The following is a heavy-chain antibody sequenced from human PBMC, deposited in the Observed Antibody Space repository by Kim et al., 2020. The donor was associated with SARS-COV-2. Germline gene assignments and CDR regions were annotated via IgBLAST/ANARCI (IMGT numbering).Heavy chain of an antibody. CDR3: TRTSYGANYFTYY. D-gene: IGHD3-3*01. CDR2: SRNQARSYTT. Sequence: GGSLRLSCAASGFTFNDYYMDWVRQAPGKELEWVARSRNQARSYTTEYAASVKGRFTVSRHDSENSLYLYMNSLKTEDTAVYYCTRTSYGANYFTYYWGQGTLVTVSS. CDR1: GFTFNDYY. J-gene: IGHJ4*02. V-gene: IGHV3-72*01.